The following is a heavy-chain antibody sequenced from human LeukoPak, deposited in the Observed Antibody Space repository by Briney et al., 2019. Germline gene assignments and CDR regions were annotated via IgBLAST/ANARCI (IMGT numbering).Heavy chain of an antibody. D-gene: IGHD6-19*01. CDR3: AKDYSSGWYYFDY. CDR2: ISWNSGSI. V-gene: IGHV3-9*01. CDR1: GFTFDDYA. J-gene: IGHJ4*02. Sequence: GRSLRLSCAASGFTFDDYAMHWIRQAPGKGLEWVSGISWNSGSIGYADSVKGRFTISRDNAKNSLYLQMNSLRAEDTALYYCAKDYSSGWYYFDYWGQGTLVTVFS.